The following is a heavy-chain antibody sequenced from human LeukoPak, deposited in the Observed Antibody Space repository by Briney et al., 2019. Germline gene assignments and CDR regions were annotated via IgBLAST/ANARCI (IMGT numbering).Heavy chain of an antibody. CDR1: GYSISTNYY. CDR2: VYHNEET. J-gene: IGHJ6*03. CDR3: VTPRSWELSDMAV. Sequence: PSETLSLTCTVSGYSISTNYYWAWIRQSPGTGLEWIGSVYHNEETYYNPSLKSRVIISVDTSKNEFSLRLTSVTAADTAVYYCVTPRSWELSDMAVWGKGTTVIVSS. V-gene: IGHV4-38-2*02. D-gene: IGHD1-26*01.